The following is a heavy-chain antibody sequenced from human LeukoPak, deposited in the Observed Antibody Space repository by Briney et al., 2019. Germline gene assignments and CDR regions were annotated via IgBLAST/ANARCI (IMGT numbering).Heavy chain of an antibody. CDR2: ISSSGSTI. V-gene: IGHV3-48*03. CDR1: GFTFSSYE. J-gene: IGHJ4*02. Sequence: GGSLRLSCVGSGFTFSSYEMNWVRQAPGKGPEWVSYISSSGSTIYYSDSVKGRFTISRDNAKNSLYLQMNSLRAEDTAVYYCARKPPDYPFDYWGQGTLVTVSS. CDR3: ARKPPDYPFDY. D-gene: IGHD3-16*01.